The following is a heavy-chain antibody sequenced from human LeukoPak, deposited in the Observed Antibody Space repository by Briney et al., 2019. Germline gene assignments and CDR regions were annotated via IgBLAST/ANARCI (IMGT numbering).Heavy chain of an antibody. Sequence: SETLSLTCAVYGGSFSAYYWSWIRQPPGPGREWIGEINHSGSTNYNSSLKSRVTISVDTSKNQFSLKVRSVTAADTAVYYCARGAQWLRSKRSYYNYGMDVWGQGTTVTVSS. J-gene: IGHJ6*02. V-gene: IGHV4-34*01. D-gene: IGHD5-12*01. CDR2: INHSGST. CDR3: ARGAQWLRSKRSYYNYGMDV. CDR1: GGSFSAYY.